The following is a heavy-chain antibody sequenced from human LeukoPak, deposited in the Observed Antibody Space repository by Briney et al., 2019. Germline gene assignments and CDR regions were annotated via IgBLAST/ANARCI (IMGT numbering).Heavy chain of an antibody. V-gene: IGHV3-7*04. D-gene: IGHD2-15*01. J-gene: IGHJ4*02. Sequence: PGGSLRLSCAASGITFSRSWMSWVRQAPGKGLEWVAFIKEDGSEKYYVDSVKGRFAISRDNAENSLYLQMNSLRAKDTAVYYCARDRGGRTGLDDWGQGTLVTVSS. CDR1: GITFSRSW. CDR3: ARDRGGRTGLDD. CDR2: IKEDGSEK.